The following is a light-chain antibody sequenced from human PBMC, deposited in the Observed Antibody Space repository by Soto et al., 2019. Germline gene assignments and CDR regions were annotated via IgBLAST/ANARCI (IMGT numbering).Light chain of an antibody. CDR2: AVS. V-gene: IGLV2-8*01. Sequence: QSALTQPASVSGSPGQSITISCSGTSSDIGSYDHVAWYQQFPGKSPKLIIYAVSDRPSGVPDRFSGSKSGNTASLTVSGLQADDEADYYCSSYAGTNTYVFGTGTKVTVL. CDR1: SSDIGSYDH. J-gene: IGLJ1*01. CDR3: SSYAGTNTYV.